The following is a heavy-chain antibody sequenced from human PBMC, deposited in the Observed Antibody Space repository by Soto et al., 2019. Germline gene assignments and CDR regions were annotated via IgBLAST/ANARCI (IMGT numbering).Heavy chain of an antibody. V-gene: IGHV4-30-2*01. CDR3: ARGSDRRRYYEGFND. CDR2: IYLDGTT. D-gene: IGHD3-22*01. Sequence: QLQLQESGPGLVKPSQTLSLTCGVSSGSISSYTPSWNWIRQPPGKGLEWIGHIYLDGTTNYSPSLKGRVTIGIDSSKHQFSLKLLSVTPAHAAVYYCARGSDRRRYYEGFNDWGQGTLVTVSS. J-gene: IGHJ5*02. CDR1: SGSISSYTPS.